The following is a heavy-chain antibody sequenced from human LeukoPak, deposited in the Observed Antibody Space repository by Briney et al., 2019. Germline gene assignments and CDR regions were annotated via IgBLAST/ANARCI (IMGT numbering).Heavy chain of an antibody. D-gene: IGHD6-19*01. J-gene: IGHJ4*02. CDR3: ARRSGIAVAGAFDY. V-gene: IGHV3-23*01. CDR1: GFTFSNYA. CDR2: ISGSGDST. Sequence: GGSLRLSCAASGFTFSNYAMRGVRQPPGEGVVWVLGISGSGDSTYYAPSVKGRFTISRDNSKNTLYLQMNSLSAEDPAVYYCARRSGIAVAGAFDYWGQGTLVTVSS.